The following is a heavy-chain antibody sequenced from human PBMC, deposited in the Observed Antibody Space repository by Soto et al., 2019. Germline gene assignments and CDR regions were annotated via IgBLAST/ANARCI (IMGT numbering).Heavy chain of an antibody. V-gene: IGHV1-18*01. D-gene: IGHD3-22*01. CDR3: ARVRRYYYDSSGYYASGANWFDP. CDR2: VSADNGNT. CDR1: GYTFTSSG. J-gene: IGHJ5*02. Sequence: SVQVSRKASGYTFTSSGISGVRKAPGQGIAWMRWVSADNGNTNYAQKLQGRVTMTTDTSTSTAYMELRSLRSDDTAVYYCARVRRYYYDSSGYYASGANWFDPWGQGTLVTVSA.